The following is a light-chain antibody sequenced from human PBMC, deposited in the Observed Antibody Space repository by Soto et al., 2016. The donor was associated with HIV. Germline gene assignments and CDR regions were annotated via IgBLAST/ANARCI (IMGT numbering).Light chain of an antibody. CDR2: DDT. CDR3: QVWDSSSDHYV. Sequence: SYVLTQPPSVSVAPGKTARITCGGNKIGSKSVHWYQQKPGQAPVLVVYDDTRRPSGIPERFSGSNSGNTATLTISRVEAGDEADYYCQVWDSSSDHYVFGTGTKVTVL. J-gene: IGLJ1*01. V-gene: IGLV3-21*03. CDR1: KIGSKS.